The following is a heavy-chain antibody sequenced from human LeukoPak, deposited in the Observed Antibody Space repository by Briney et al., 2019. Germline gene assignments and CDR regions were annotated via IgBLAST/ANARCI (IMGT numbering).Heavy chain of an antibody. Sequence: SETLSLTCTVSGGSISSYYWSWIRQPPGKGLEWIGYIYYSGSTNYNPSLKSRVTISVDTSKNQFSLKLGSVTAADTAVYCCARLNYDILTGPISIWFDPWGQGTLVTVSS. CDR1: GGSISSYY. V-gene: IGHV4-59*01. CDR3: ARLNYDILTGPISIWFDP. CDR2: IYYSGST. J-gene: IGHJ5*02. D-gene: IGHD3-9*01.